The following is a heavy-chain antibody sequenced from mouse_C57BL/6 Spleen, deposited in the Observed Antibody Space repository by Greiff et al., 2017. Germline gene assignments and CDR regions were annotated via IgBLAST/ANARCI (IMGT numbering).Heavy chain of an antibody. CDR3: ASTYYSNLDY. Sequence: VKLQQSGAELVRPGASVKLSCKASGYTFTCYWMHWVKQRPGQGLEWIGNINPSNGGTNYNEKFKSKATLTVDKSSSTAYMQLSSRTSEDSAVYYGASTYYSNLDYWGQGTTLTVSS. CDR2: INPSNGGT. J-gene: IGHJ2*01. D-gene: IGHD2-5*01. CDR1: GYTFTCYW. V-gene: IGHV1-53*01.